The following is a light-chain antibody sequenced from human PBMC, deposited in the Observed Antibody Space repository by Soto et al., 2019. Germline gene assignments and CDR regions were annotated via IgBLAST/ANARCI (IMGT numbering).Light chain of an antibody. CDR2: DVS. J-gene: IGLJ2*01. V-gene: IGLV2-11*01. CDR3: CSYAGSYTHVV. Sequence: ALTQPRSVSGSPGQSVTISCTGTSSDVGGYNYVSWYQQHPDKAPKLMIYDVSKRPSGVPDRFSGSKSGNTASLTISGLQAEDEADYYCCSYAGSYTHVVFGGGTKVTVL. CDR1: SSDVGGYNY.